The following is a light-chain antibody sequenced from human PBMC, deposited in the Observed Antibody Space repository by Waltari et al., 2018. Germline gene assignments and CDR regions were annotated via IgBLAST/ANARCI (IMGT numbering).Light chain of an antibody. CDR1: SSDIGGSTS. CDR3: SSYTSRATRV. V-gene: IGLV2-14*03. J-gene: IGLJ3*02. Sequence: QSALTQPASVSGSPRQSITISCPGTSSDIGGSTSVAWYQQHPGKAPKLIIPGGNERPSGVSNRFSGSKSGNTASLTISGLQAEDEAVFYCSSYTSRATRVFGGGTKVTVL. CDR2: GGN.